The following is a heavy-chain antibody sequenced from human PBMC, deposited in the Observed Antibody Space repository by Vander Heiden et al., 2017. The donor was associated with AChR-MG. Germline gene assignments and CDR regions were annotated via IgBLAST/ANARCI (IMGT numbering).Heavy chain of an antibody. Sequence: QLQLQESGPGLVKPSETLSLTCTASGGSISSSSYYWGWIRQPPGKGLEWIGSIYYSGSTYYNPSLKSRVTISVDTSKKQFSLKLSSVTAADTAVYYCATVSTPNWFDPWGQGTLVTVSS. CDR3: ATVSTPNWFDP. D-gene: IGHD4-17*01. CDR2: IYYSGST. V-gene: IGHV4-39*01. CDR1: GGSISSSSYY. J-gene: IGHJ5*02.